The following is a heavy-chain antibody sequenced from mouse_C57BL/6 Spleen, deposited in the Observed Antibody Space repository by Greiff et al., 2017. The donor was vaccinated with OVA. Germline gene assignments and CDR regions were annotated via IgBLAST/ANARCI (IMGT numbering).Heavy chain of an antibody. CDR3: ASRQLRLRDAIDD. CDR2: ILTGSGSP. Sequence: QVQLQQSGAELMKPGASVTLSCKATGYTFTGYWIAWVKQRPGPGLEWIGEILTGSGSPNSNEKLKGKATFTADTSSNPAYMQRRSLTTEDSAIYYCASRQLRLRDAIDDWGQGTSVTVSS. CDR1: GYTFTGYW. D-gene: IGHD3-2*02. V-gene: IGHV1-9*01. J-gene: IGHJ4*01.